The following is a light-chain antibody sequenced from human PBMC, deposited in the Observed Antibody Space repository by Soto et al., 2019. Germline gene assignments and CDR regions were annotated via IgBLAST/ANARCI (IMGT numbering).Light chain of an antibody. CDR1: SSDVGGYNY. Sequence: QSALTQPASVSESPGQPITISCTGTSSDVGGYNYVSWYQQHPGKAPKLMIYEVSTRPLGVSNRFSGSKSGNTASLTISGLQAEDEADYYCSSYTSNSTVLFGGGTQLTVL. J-gene: IGLJ2*01. CDR3: SSYTSNSTVL. V-gene: IGLV2-14*01. CDR2: EVS.